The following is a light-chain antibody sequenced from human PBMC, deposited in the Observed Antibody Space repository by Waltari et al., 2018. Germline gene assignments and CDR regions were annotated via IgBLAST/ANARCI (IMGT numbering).Light chain of an antibody. Sequence: QLVVTQSPSASAPLGASVKLTCTLSSGHSSNVIAWLQQRPEKCPRYLMKVNSDGSHSKGDGIPDRFSGSSSGAERYLPISSLQSDDEADYYCETGGHGTWVFGGGTKLTVL. CDR3: ETGGHGTWV. CDR2: VNSDGSH. V-gene: IGLV4-69*01. CDR1: SGHSSNV. J-gene: IGLJ3*02.